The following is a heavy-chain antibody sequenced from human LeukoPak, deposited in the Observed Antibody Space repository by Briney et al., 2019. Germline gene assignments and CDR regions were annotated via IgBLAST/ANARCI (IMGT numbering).Heavy chain of an antibody. CDR1: GFTFSSYA. D-gene: IGHD3-22*01. J-gene: IGHJ4*02. CDR3: TRHNYYEDGFDY. CDR2: ISGSGGST. V-gene: IGHV3-23*01. Sequence: PGGSLRLSCAASGFTFSSYAMNWVRQAPGKGLEWVSSISGSGGSTYYADSVKGRFTISRDDSRNTAYLQMNSLKTEDTAVYYCTRHNYYEDGFDYWGQGTLVTVSS.